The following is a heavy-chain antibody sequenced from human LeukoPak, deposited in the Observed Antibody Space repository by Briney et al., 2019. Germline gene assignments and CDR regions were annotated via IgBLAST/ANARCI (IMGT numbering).Heavy chain of an antibody. CDR1: GGSISSYY. D-gene: IGHD6-13*01. J-gene: IGHJ5*02. V-gene: IGHV4-59*12. Sequence: SETLSLTCTVSGGSISSYYWSWIRQPPGKGLEWIGYIYYSGSTNYNPSLKSRVTISVDTSKNQFSLKLSSVTAADTAVYYCARASSWYDPWGQGTLVTVSS. CDR3: ARASSWYDP. CDR2: IYYSGST.